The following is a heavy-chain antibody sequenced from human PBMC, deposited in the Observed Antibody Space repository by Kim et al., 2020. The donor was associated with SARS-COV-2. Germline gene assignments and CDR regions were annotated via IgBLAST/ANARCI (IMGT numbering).Heavy chain of an antibody. Sequence: GGSLRLSCAASGFTFSSYAMSWVRQAPGKGLEWVSIISGSGGSTYYADSVKGRFTISRDNSKNTLYLQMNSLRAEDTAVYYCAKGSDGRYFPIDYWGQGTLVTVSS. D-gene: IGHD3-10*01. CDR3: AKGSDGRYFPIDY. CDR2: ISGSGGST. CDR1: GFTFSSYA. J-gene: IGHJ4*02. V-gene: IGHV3-23*01.